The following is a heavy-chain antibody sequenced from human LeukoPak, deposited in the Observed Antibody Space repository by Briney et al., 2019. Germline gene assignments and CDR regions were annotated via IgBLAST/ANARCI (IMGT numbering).Heavy chain of an antibody. D-gene: IGHD6-13*01. CDR2: IWHNGSNK. V-gene: IGHV3-33*01. J-gene: IGHJ4*03. CDR3: ARDRGINDPIDF. Sequence: GGCLRLSCAASGFTSSKYGMHWGRQAPGKGLEGVAVIWHNGSNKYYADSVKGRFTTSRDNSKNTLYLQMNSLRDEDTAVYYCARDRGINDPIDFWGKGTLVTVSS. CDR1: GFTSSKYG.